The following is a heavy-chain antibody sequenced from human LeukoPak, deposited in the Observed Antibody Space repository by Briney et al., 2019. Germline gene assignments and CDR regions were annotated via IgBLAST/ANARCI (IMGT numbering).Heavy chain of an antibody. CDR2: ISGRGANT. J-gene: IGHJ4*02. CDR3: AKAGVSSSWYYFDY. D-gene: IGHD6-13*01. CDR1: GFTFSSYG. Sequence: GGSLRLSCAASGFTFSSYGMSWVRQAPGKGLEWVAGISGRGANTSYTDSVKGRFTISRDNSKNTLYLQMNSLRAEDTAVYYCAKAGVSSSWYYFDYWGQGTLVTVSS. V-gene: IGHV3-23*01.